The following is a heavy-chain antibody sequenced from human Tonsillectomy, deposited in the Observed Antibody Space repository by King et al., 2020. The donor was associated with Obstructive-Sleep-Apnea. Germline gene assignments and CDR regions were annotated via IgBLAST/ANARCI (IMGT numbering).Heavy chain of an antibody. V-gene: IGHV4-59*08. J-gene: IGHJ3*02. D-gene: IGHD2-2*02. CDR1: GGSISNYY. Sequence: VQLQESGPGLVKPSETLSLTCTVFGGSISNYYWSWLRQPPGKGLEWIGYIYFSGSTNYNPSLKSRVTISIDTSKNQFSLKLSSVTAADTAVYYCARPAIAPASAFDIWGQGTMVTVSS. CDR2: IYFSGST. CDR3: ARPAIAPASAFDI.